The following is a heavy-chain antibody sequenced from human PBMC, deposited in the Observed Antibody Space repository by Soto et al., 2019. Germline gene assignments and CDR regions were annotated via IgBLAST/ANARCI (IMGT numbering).Heavy chain of an antibody. V-gene: IGHV3-23*01. J-gene: IGHJ4*02. CDR3: AKDSSRVATVTTARGV. CDR1: GFTFSSYA. D-gene: IGHD4-17*01. Sequence: GGSLRLSCAASGFTFSSYAMSWVRQAPGKGLEWVSAISGSGGSTYYADSVKGQFTISRDNSKNTLYLQMNSLRAEDTAVYYCAKDSSRVATVTTARGVWGQGTLVTVSS. CDR2: ISGSGGST.